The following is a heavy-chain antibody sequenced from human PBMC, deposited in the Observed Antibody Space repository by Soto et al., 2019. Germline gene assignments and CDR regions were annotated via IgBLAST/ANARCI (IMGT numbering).Heavy chain of an antibody. D-gene: IGHD2-2*01. CDR2: IIPIFGTA. Sequence: SVKVSCKASGGTFSSYAISWVRQAPGQGLEWMGGIIPIFGTANYAQKFQGRVTITADESTNTAYMELSSLRSEDTAVYYCATVSSPCLGRGFVHCGQATMVSV. CDR1: GGTFSSYA. J-gene: IGHJ3*01. V-gene: IGHV1-69*13. CDR3: ATVSSPCLGRGFVH.